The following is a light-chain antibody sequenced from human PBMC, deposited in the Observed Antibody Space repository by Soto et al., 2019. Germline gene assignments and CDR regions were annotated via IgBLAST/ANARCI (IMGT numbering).Light chain of an antibody. Sequence: SALTQPRSVSGSPGQSVTISCTRTSSYIGPYDHVAWYQQHPGKAPKLIIFAVSKRPSGVPDRFSGSKSGNTASLTISGLQAGDEADYYCSSYAGNYIYVFATGTKVTVL. CDR3: SSYAGNYIYV. CDR2: AVS. CDR1: SSYIGPYDH. J-gene: IGLJ1*01. V-gene: IGLV2-11*01.